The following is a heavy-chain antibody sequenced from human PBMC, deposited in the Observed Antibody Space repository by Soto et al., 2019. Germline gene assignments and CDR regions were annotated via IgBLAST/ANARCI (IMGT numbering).Heavy chain of an antibody. Sequence: EVQLLESGGGLVQPGGSLRLSCAASGFTFSSYAMSWVRQAPGKGLEWVSAISGSGGSTYYADSVKGRFTISRDNSKNTKYLEMNSLRAEDTAVYYCAKDRGTVTTLSLDYWGQGTLVTVSS. V-gene: IGHV3-23*01. CDR3: AKDRGTVTTLSLDY. J-gene: IGHJ4*02. CDR1: GFTFSSYA. CDR2: ISGSGGST. D-gene: IGHD4-17*01.